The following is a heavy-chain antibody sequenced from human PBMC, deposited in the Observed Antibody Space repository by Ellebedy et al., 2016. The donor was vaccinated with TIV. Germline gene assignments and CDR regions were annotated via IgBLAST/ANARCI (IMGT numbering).Heavy chain of an antibody. CDR3: VRGSRGAFDI. CDR2: KYYRSKWYN. CDR1: GDSVSSNSVA. V-gene: IGHV6-1*01. Sequence: MPSETLSLTCAISGDSVSSNSVAWHWIRQSPSRGLEWLGRKYYRSKWYNEYAVSVKSRITINPDTSKNQFSLQLNSLTPEDQALYYCVRGSRGAFDIWGQGTMVTVSS. J-gene: IGHJ3*02.